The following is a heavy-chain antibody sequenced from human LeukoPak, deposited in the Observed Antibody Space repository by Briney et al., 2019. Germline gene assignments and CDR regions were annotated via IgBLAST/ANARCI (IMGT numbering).Heavy chain of an antibody. CDR3: AKGPGTAGAGGALDI. CDR2: INTNTGNP. J-gene: IGHJ3*02. CDR1: GYTFTNYA. Sequence: ASVKVSCKTSGYTFTNYAVNWVRQAPGEGLEWMGWINTNTGNPMYAQGFTGRFVFSLDTSVSTAYLQISSLKPEDTAVYYCAKGPGTAGAGGALDIWGKGTMVSVSS. V-gene: IGHV7-4-1*02. D-gene: IGHD1-26*01.